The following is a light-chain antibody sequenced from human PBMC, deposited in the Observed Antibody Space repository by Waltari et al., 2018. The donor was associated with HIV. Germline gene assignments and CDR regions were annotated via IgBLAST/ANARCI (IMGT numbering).Light chain of an antibody. CDR1: TSDVGGYNY. J-gene: IGLJ1*01. CDR3: CSYAGSYTYV. CDR2: DVS. V-gene: IGLV2-11*01. Sequence: QSALTQPRPVSGSPGQSVTISCTVTTSDVGGYNYVPWYQQHPGKAPKLMIYDVSKRPSGVPDRFSGSKSGNTASLTISGLQAEDEADYYCCSYAGSYTYVFGTGTKVTVL.